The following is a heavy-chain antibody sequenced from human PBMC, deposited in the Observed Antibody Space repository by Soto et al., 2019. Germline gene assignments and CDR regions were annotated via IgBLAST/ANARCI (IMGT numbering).Heavy chain of an antibody. CDR1: GFTFSNYV. CDR2: ITGSVDIT. CDR3: AKKIPGFYPFDY. Sequence: PGGSLRLSCAASGFTFSNYVMAWVRQAPGKGLEWVSGITGSVDITDYADSVKGRFTISRDNSKNTLFLQMNNLRAEDTAVFHCAKKIPGFYPFDYWGQGTLVTVSS. D-gene: IGHD3-22*01. J-gene: IGHJ4*02. V-gene: IGHV3-23*01.